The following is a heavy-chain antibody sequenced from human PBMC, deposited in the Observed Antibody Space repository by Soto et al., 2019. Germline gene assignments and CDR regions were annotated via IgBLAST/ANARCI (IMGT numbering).Heavy chain of an antibody. D-gene: IGHD3-9*01. V-gene: IGHV5-10-1*01. CDR3: ARHGPLQSYYDILPNWFDP. Sequence: GESLKLSCKGSGYSFTSYWISWVRQMPGKGLEWMGRIDPSDSYTNYSPSFQGHVAISADKSISTAYLQWSSLKASDTAMYYCARHGPLQSYYDILPNWFDPWGQGTLVTVSS. J-gene: IGHJ5*02. CDR2: IDPSDSYT. CDR1: GYSFTSYW.